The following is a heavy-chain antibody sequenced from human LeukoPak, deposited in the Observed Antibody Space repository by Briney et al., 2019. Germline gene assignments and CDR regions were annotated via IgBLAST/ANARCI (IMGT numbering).Heavy chain of an antibody. CDR2: IYYSGST. CDR3: ARDDLSDYYDSSGYYYVSPRVDY. Sequence: PSETLSLTCTVSGGSISSYYWSWIRQPPGKGLEWIGYIYYSGSTNYNPSLKSRVTISVDTSKNQFSLKLSSVTAADTAVYYCARDDLSDYYDSSGYYYVSPRVDYWGQGTLVTVSS. J-gene: IGHJ4*02. V-gene: IGHV4-59*01. D-gene: IGHD3-22*01. CDR1: GGSISSYY.